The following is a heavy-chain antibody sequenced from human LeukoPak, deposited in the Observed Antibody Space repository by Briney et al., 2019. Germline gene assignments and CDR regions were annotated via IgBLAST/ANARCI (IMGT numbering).Heavy chain of an antibody. J-gene: IGHJ3*02. CDR3: AKLIEPGATHDAFDI. CDR2: INPRGDYT. Sequence: ASVKVSCKPFGYTFTSYYIHWVRQAPGQGLERMGIINPRGDYTTYAQNFQGRVTMTRDTSTSTIYMELSSLRSEDTAVYYCAKLIEPGATHDAFDIWGQGTMVTVSS. CDR1: GYTFTSYY. V-gene: IGHV1-46*01. D-gene: IGHD1-26*01.